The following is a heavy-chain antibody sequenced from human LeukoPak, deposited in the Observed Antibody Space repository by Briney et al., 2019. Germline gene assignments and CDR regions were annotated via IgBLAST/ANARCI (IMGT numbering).Heavy chain of an antibody. CDR2: IYYSGST. Sequence: SETLSLTCTVSGGSISSYYWSWIRQPPGKGLEWIGYIYYSGSTNYNPSLKSRVTISVDTSKNQFSLKLSSVTAADTAVYYCARGKEAAAGLFDYWGQGTLVTVSS. CDR3: ARGKEAAAGLFDY. CDR1: GGSISSYY. J-gene: IGHJ4*02. D-gene: IGHD6-13*01. V-gene: IGHV4-59*12.